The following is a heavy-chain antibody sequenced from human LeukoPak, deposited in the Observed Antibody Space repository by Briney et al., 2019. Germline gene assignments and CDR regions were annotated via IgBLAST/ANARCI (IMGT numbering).Heavy chain of an antibody. J-gene: IGHJ4*02. V-gene: IGHV3-74*01. D-gene: IGHD3-16*01. CDR2: LNSDGSST. Sequence: GGSLRLSCAASGFTFSNYWMHWVRQAPGKGLVWVSRLNSDGSSTNYADSVKGRFTISRDNAKNTLYLQRNSLRDEDTAVFYCARSRYDYIWGIDYWGQGTLVTISS. CDR3: ARSRYDYIWGIDY. CDR1: GFTFSNYW.